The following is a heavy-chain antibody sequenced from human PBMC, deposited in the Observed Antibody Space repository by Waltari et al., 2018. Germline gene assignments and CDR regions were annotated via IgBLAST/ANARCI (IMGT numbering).Heavy chain of an antibody. J-gene: IGHJ4*02. D-gene: IGHD6-13*01. Sequence: QLQLQESGPGLVKPSETLSLTCPVSGGSISSSSYYWGWIRQPPGKGLEWIGSIYYSGSTYYNPSLKSRVTISVDTSKNQFSLKLSSVTAADTAVYYCARTAAVDFDYWGQGTLVTVSS. CDR2: IYYSGST. CDR1: GGSISSSSYY. V-gene: IGHV4-39*07. CDR3: ARTAAVDFDY.